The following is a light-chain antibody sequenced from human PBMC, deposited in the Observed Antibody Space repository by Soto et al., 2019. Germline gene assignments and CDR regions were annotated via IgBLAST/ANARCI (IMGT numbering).Light chain of an antibody. CDR2: DNT. V-gene: IGLV1-40*01. CDR1: SSNIGAGYD. CDR3: QSYDSSLSGWL. Sequence: QSVLTQPPSVSGAPGQRVTISCTGSSSNIGAGYDVHWYQQLPGTAPRLLIYDNTNRPSGVPDRFSGSKSGTSASLAITGLQAEDEADYYCQSYDSSLSGWLFGGGTKVTVL. J-gene: IGLJ3*02.